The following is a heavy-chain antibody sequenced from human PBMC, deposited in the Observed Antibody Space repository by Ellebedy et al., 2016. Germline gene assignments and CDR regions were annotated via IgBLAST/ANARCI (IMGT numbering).Heavy chain of an antibody. CDR2: IYASGST. V-gene: IGHV4-4*07. D-gene: IGHD3-10*01. CDR1: AASISGYW. Sequence: SETLSLTXTVSAASISGYWWSWIRQPVGKGLEWIGRIYASGSTKFNPSLKSRLTMSLDTSKSQFSLRLTSVTAADSTTYYCARDFVTLVRGVASFDSWGLGTLVTVSS. J-gene: IGHJ4*02. CDR3: ARDFVTLVRGVASFDS.